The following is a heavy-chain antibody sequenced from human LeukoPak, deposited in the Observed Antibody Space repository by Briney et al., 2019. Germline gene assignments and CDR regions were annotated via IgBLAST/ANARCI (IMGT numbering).Heavy chain of an antibody. CDR2: IYHSEST. CDR3: ARGAPSSGGIAARGAFDI. J-gene: IGHJ3*02. CDR1: GDSINSRSYY. Sequence: PSETLSLTCAVFGDSINSRSYYWAWIRQPPGKGLEWIGSIYHSESTYYNPSLKSRVTISLDTSKNQFSLRLSSLTAADTAVYYCARGAPSSGGIAARGAFDIWGQGTMVTVSS. V-gene: IGHV4-39*07. D-gene: IGHD6-13*01.